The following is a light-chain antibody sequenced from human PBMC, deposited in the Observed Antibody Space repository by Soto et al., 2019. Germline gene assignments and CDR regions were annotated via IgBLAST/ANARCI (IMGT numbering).Light chain of an antibody. CDR2: DAS. CDR1: QSVSSY. J-gene: IGKJ5*01. Sequence: EIVLTQSPSTLSLSTGERATLSCRASQSVSSYLAWYQQKPGQAPRLLIYDASNRATGIPARFSGSGSGTEFTLTISSLQSEDFAVYYCQQYNNWPPITFGQGTRLEIK. V-gene: IGKV3-11*01. CDR3: QQYNNWPPIT.